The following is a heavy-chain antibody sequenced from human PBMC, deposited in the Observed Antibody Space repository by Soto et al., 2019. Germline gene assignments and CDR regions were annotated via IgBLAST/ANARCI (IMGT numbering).Heavy chain of an antibody. J-gene: IGHJ4*02. CDR3: ARKGSGDYALDY. Sequence: QITLKESGPTLVKPTQTLTLTCTLSGFSLSTGGVGVGWIRQSPGKAREWLAVIYWDDGKHYSPSLERRLTITKDTSESEVVLTMPNMDPVDTATYYCARKGSGDYALDYWGQGILVTVSS. CDR2: IYWDDGK. CDR1: GFSLSTGGVG. D-gene: IGHD4-17*01. V-gene: IGHV2-5*02.